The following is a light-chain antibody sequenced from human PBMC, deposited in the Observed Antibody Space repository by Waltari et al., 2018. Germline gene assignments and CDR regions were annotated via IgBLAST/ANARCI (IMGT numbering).Light chain of an antibody. Sequence: SSELTQDPAMSVAPGQTVTITCHGDSLRRFFASWYQQRPGQAPFLVVHGYNNRPSGIPDRFSGSTSGGTAFLTITGAPADDEAVYFCHSRDTTSTRVFGGGTRLTV. CDR1: SLRRFF. CDR3: HSRDTTSTRV. V-gene: IGLV3-19*01. J-gene: IGLJ2*01. CDR2: GYN.